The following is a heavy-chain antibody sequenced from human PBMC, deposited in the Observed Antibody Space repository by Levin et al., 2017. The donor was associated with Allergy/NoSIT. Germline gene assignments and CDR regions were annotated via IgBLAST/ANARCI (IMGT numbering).Heavy chain of an antibody. D-gene: IGHD2-2*01. CDR2: IKQDGSEK. CDR1: GFTFSSYW. Sequence: PGGSLRLSCAASGFTFSSYWMSWVRQAPGKGLEWVANIKQDGSEKYYVDSVKGRFTISRDNAKNSLYLQMNSLRAEDTAVYYCARTGHWDAAMVDYWGQGTLVTVSS. J-gene: IGHJ4*02. V-gene: IGHV3-7*04. CDR3: ARTGHWDAAMVDY.